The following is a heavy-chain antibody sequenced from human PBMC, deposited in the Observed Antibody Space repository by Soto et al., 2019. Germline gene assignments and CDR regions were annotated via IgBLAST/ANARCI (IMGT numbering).Heavy chain of an antibody. Sequence: ETLSLTCTVSGDSMTKYYWSWIRQSAGKGLEWIGRIYTSGSTNYNPSLKSRVTMSIDTSNKHFSLSGVSAADTAVYYCATSQKGYNWNYFDHWGQGALVTVSS. D-gene: IGHD1-20*01. CDR1: GDSMTKYY. J-gene: IGHJ4*02. CDR2: IYTSGST. CDR3: ATSQKGYNWNYFDH. V-gene: IGHV4-4*07.